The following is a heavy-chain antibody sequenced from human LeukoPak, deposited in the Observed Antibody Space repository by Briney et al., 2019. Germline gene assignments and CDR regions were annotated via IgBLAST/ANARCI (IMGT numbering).Heavy chain of an antibody. Sequence: SETLSLTCTVSGGSISSGDYYWSWIRQPPGKGLEWIAYMYYSGSTYYNPSLKRRVTMSADTSKNQLSLKLSSVTAADTAVYYCARPYYYDSRIDPWGQGILVTVSS. CDR3: ARPYYYDSRIDP. D-gene: IGHD3-22*01. J-gene: IGHJ5*02. V-gene: IGHV4-30-4*01. CDR1: GGSISSGDYY. CDR2: MYYSGST.